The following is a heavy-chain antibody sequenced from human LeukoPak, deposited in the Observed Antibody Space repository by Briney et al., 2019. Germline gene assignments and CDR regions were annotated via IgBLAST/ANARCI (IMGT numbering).Heavy chain of an antibody. CDR1: GFTFDDYA. CDR2: ISWNSGSI. Sequence: PGRSLRLSCAASGFTFDDYAMHWVRQAPGKGLEWVSGISWNSGSIGYADSVKGRFTISRDNAKNSLYLQMNSLRAEDTAVYYCAKDMPAGDWGQGTLVTVSS. J-gene: IGHJ4*02. CDR3: AKDMPAGD. V-gene: IGHV3-9*01.